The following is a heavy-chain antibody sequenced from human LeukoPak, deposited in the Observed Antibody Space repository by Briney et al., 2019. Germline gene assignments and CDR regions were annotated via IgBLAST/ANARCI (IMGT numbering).Heavy chain of an antibody. J-gene: IGHJ6*03. CDR3: ARVLDYYYYNMDV. CDR1: GGSANSDSYY. Sequence: SETLSLTCTVSGGSANSDSYYWSWIRQPAGKGLEWIGRIYTSGSTNYNPSLKSRVTISVDTSKNQFSLKLSSVTAADTAVYYCARVLDYYYYNMDVWGKGTTVTISS. CDR2: IYTSGST. V-gene: IGHV4-61*10. D-gene: IGHD1-1*01.